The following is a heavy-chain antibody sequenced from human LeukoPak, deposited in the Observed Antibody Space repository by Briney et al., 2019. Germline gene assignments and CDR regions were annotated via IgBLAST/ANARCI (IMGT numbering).Heavy chain of an antibody. CDR2: ISGSGGSP. V-gene: IGHV3-23*01. J-gene: IGHJ5*01. D-gene: IGHD3-10*01. CDR3: AKDHVLLWFGELEDWFDS. Sequence: PGGSLRLSCAASGFTFRSYAMSWVRQTPGKGLEWVSVISGSGGSPYYADSVKGRFTISRDNPKNTLYLQMNSLRAEDTAVYYCAKDHVLLWFGELEDWFDSWGQGTLVTVSS. CDR1: GFTFRSYA.